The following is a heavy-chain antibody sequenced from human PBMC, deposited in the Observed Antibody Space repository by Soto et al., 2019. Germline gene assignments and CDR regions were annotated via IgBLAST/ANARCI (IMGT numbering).Heavy chain of an antibody. D-gene: IGHD3-9*01. Sequence: QVQLQQWGAGLLKPSETLSLTCAVYCGSFSGYYWSWIRQPPGKGLEWIGEINHSGSTNYNPSLKGRVTISVGQAKNQFPPEPGSVDGLGQGVYFCAGGPQWRNWFGPRDSFDYWGQGTLVTVSS. CDR3: AGGPQWRNWFGPRDSFDY. J-gene: IGHJ4*02. CDR1: CGSFSGYY. V-gene: IGHV4-34*01. CDR2: INHSGST.